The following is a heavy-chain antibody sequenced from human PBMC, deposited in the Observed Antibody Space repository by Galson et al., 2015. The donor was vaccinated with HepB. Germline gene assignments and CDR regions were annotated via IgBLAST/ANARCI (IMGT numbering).Heavy chain of an antibody. J-gene: IGHJ2*01. CDR1: GFTFSSYW. V-gene: IGHV3-7*03. Sequence: SLRLSCAASGFTFSSYWMSWVRQAPGKGLEWVANIKQGGSEKYYVDSVKGRFTISRDNAKNSLYLQMNSLRAEDTAVYYCARGMSSGWYYWYFDLWGRGTLVTVSS. D-gene: IGHD6-19*01. CDR2: IKQGGSEK. CDR3: ARGMSSGWYYWYFDL.